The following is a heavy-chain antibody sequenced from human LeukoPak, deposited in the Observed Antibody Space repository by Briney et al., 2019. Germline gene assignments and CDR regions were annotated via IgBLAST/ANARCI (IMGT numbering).Heavy chain of an antibody. D-gene: IGHD2-21*02. CDR2: IIPIFGTA. CDR1: GYTFTSYG. Sequence: ASVKVSCKASGYTFTSYGISWVRQAPGQGLEWMGGIIPIFGTANYAQKFQGRVTITADESTSTAYMELSSLRSEDTAVYYCARTGRYCGGDCYSPSFDYWGQGTLVTVSS. CDR3: ARTGRYCGGDCYSPSFDY. V-gene: IGHV1-69*13. J-gene: IGHJ4*02.